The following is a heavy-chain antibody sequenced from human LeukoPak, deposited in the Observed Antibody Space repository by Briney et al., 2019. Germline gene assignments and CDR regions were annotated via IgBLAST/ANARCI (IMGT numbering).Heavy chain of an antibody. CDR1: GFTFSSYG. CDR3: AKVGGGFSYFDY. Sequence: GGSLKLSCAASGFTFSSYGMHWVRQAPGKGLEWVAFIRYDGSNKYYADSVKGRFTISRDNSKNTLYLQMNSLRAEDTAVYYCAKVGGGFSYFDYWGQGTLGTVSS. CDR2: IRYDGSNK. D-gene: IGHD3-16*01. J-gene: IGHJ4*02. V-gene: IGHV3-30*02.